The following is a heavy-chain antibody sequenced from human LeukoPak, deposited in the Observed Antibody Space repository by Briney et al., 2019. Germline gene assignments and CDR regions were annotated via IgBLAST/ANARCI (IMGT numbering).Heavy chain of an antibody. Sequence: GGSLRLSCAASGFTFSSYAMHWVRQAPGKGLEYVSAISSNGGSTYYANSVKGRFTISRDNSKNTLYLQMGSLRDEDMAVYYCATNYGAGSYYIDYWGQGTLVTVSS. CDR2: ISSNGGST. CDR3: ATNYGAGSYYIDY. CDR1: GFTFSSYA. D-gene: IGHD3-10*01. J-gene: IGHJ4*02. V-gene: IGHV3-64*01.